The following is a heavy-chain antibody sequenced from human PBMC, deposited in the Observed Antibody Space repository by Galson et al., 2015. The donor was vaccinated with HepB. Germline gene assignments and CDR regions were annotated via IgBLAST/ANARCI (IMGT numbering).Heavy chain of an antibody. CDR3: AKDGRYSNLFDYYYYGMDV. J-gene: IGHJ6*02. CDR2: ISYDGSNK. CDR1: GFTFSSYG. Sequence: SLRLSCAASGFTFSSYGMHWVRQAPGKGLEWVAVISYDGSNKYYADSVKGRFTISRDNSKNTLYLQMNSLRAEDTAVYYCAKDGRYSNLFDYYYYGMDVWCQGTTVTVSS. V-gene: IGHV3-30*18. D-gene: IGHD4-11*01.